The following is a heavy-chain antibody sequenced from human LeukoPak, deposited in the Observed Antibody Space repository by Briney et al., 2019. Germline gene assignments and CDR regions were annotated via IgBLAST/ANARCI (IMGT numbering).Heavy chain of an antibody. Sequence: GRSLSPSWVVSRFTLSSFGMHWVRQAPGEGLEWVAVKSYDGDMKYYADYVKGRFTVPRDKSKNTLYQHMSGLRGEDTAVYYCAKTTSINNFYQYGMDVWGQGTTVSVSS. D-gene: IGHD2-2*01. J-gene: IGHJ6*02. V-gene: IGHV3-30*18. CDR1: RFTLSSFG. CDR3: AKTTSINNFYQYGMDV. CDR2: KSYDGDMK.